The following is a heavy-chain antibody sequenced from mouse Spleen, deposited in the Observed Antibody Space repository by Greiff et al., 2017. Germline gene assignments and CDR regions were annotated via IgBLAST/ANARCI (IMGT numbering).Heavy chain of an antibody. V-gene: IGHV3-6*01. Sequence: ESGPGLVKPSQSLSLTCSVTGYSITSGYYWNWIRQFPGNKLEWMGYISYDGSNNYNPSLKNRISITRDTSKNQFFLKLNSVTTEDTATYYCARARSYGYVGVDAMDYWGQGTSVTVSS. CDR1: GYSITSGYY. CDR2: ISYDGSN. CDR3: ARARSYGYVGVDAMDY. J-gene: IGHJ4*01. D-gene: IGHD1-2*01.